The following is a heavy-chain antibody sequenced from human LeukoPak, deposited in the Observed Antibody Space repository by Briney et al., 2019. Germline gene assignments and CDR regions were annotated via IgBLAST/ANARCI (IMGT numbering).Heavy chain of an antibody. CDR2: IKSKTDGGTT. J-gene: IGHJ4*02. Sequence: AGSLRLSCAASGFTFSNAWMSWVRQAPGKGLEWVGRIKSKTDGGTTDYAAPVKGRFTISRDDSKNTLYLQMNSLKTEDTAVYYCTTEPYDCSGGSCRDYWGQGTLVTVSS. D-gene: IGHD2-15*01. V-gene: IGHV3-15*01. CDR3: TTEPYDCSGGSCRDY. CDR1: GFTFSNAW.